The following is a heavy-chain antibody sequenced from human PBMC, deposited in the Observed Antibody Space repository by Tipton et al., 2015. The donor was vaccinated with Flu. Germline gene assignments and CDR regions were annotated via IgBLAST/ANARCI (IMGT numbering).Heavy chain of an antibody. CDR2: VSSSGST. Sequence: TLSLTCTVSGDSIRSGNYYWTWIRQSAGKGLVWIGHVSSSGSTKYNPSLKGRVTISLDRSRNQFSLELISVTAADTAVYYCARGTIYYDSRGFEYYRFGPWCQGSLVSVSS. CDR1: GDSIRSGNYY. D-gene: IGHD3-22*01. CDR3: ARGTIYYDSRGFEYYRFGP. V-gene: IGHV4-61*09. J-gene: IGHJ5*02.